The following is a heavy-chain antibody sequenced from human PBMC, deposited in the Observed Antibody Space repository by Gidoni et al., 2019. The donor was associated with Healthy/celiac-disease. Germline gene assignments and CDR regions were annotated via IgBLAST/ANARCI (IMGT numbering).Heavy chain of an antibody. V-gene: IGHV3-30-3*01. Sequence: QVQLVESGGGVVQPGRSLRLSCPASGFTFSSYAMHWVRQAPGKGLEWVAVISYDGSNKYYADSVKGRFTISRDNSKNTLYLQMNSLRAEDTAVYYCARDLRDRYYFDYWGQGTLVTVSS. J-gene: IGHJ4*02. D-gene: IGHD3-16*01. CDR3: ARDLRDRYYFDY. CDR2: ISYDGSNK. CDR1: GFTFSSYA.